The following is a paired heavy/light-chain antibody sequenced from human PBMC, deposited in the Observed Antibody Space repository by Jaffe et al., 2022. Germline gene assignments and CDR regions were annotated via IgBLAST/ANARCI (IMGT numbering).Heavy chain of an antibody. J-gene: IGHJ6*03. CDR1: GGSISSGSYY. CDR2: IYTSGST. V-gene: IGHV4-61*02. CDR3: ARGLPYESRHYYYYYYMDV. Sequence: QVQLQESGPGLVKPSQTLSLTCTVSGGSISSGSYYWSWIRQPAGKGLEWIGRIYTSGSTNYNPSLKSRVTISVDTSKNQFSLKLSSVTAADTAVYYCARGLPYESRHYYYYYYMDVWGKGTTVTVSS. D-gene: IGHD5-12*01.
Light chain of an antibody. CDR2: EDN. V-gene: IGLV6-57*02. CDR3: QSYDSSNHEV. Sequence: NFMLTQPHSVSESPGKTVTISCTGSSGSIASNYVQWYQQRPGSAPTTVIYEDNQRPSGVPDRFSGSIDSSSNSASLTISGLKTEDEADYYCQSYDSSNHEVFGGGTKLTVL. J-gene: IGLJ3*02. CDR1: SGSIASNY.